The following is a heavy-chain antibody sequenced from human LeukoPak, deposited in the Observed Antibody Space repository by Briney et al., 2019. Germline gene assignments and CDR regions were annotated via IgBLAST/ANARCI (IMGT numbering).Heavy chain of an antibody. CDR1: GNTLRELP. CDR3: ATRGSDFWSGFDY. D-gene: IGHD3-3*01. V-gene: IGHV1-24*01. J-gene: IGHJ4*02. Sequence: ASVKVSCKLSGNTLRELPIQWVRQAGGKGLEWMAGFDPENAEVVYAQKFQGRVTMTEDTSTNTAYMELTSLTSDDTALYYCATRGSDFWSGFDYWGQGTQVTVSS. CDR2: FDPENAEV.